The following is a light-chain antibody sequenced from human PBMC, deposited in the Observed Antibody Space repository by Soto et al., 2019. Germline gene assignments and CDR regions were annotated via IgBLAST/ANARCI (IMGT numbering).Light chain of an antibody. CDR3: QHSYSTPLT. Sequence: DIQMTQSPSSLSSSVGDRVTITCLASQSISSYLNWYQQKPGKAPKLPIYAASSLQSGVPSRFSGSGSGTDFTVTISSRQPADFETYCGQHSYSTPLTFGGGPKVEIK. V-gene: IGKV1-39*01. J-gene: IGKJ4*01. CDR1: QSISSY. CDR2: AAS.